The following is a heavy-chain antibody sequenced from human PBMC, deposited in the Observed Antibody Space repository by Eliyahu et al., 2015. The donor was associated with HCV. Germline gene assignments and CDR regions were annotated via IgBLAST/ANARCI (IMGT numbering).Heavy chain of an antibody. CDR1: GFXFSTYW. Sequence: EVQLVESGGGLVQRGGSLXLACAASGFXFSTYWMHWVRQAPGKGLVXVSRISSDGSSTSYADSVKGRFTISRDNAKNTLYLQMNSLRAEDTAVYYCARVYDFWSGYLDYWGQGTLVTVSS. CDR3: ARVYDFWSGYLDY. V-gene: IGHV3-74*01. CDR2: ISSDGSST. D-gene: IGHD3-3*01. J-gene: IGHJ4*02.